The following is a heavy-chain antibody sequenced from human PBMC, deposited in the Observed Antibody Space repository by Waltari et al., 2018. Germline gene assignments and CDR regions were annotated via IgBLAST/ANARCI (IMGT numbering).Heavy chain of an antibody. Sequence: QVQLQESGPRLVKPSETLSLTCSVSGGSIRSYYWAWIRQSPGTGLQWIGYVYYSGTTNYSHSLKSRVNMSVDSSRNEISLKMTSVTAADTAVYYCARIGYKTYGMDVWGRGTPVTVSS. CDR2: VYYSGTT. CDR3: ARIGYKTYGMDV. CDR1: GGSIRSYY. J-gene: IGHJ6*02. D-gene: IGHD1-20*01. V-gene: IGHV4-59*01.